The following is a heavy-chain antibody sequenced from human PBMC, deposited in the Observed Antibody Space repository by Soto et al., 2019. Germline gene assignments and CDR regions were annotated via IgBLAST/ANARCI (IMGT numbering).Heavy chain of an antibody. D-gene: IGHD6-6*01. CDR1: GYTFTNYG. Sequence: QVQLLQSGAEVRKTGASVKVSCKASGYTFTNYGITWVRQAPGQGLEWLGGIGAYNGDTHYTQRLQGRVTRTTDTSTSTAYMELRGLRSDDTAIYYWARVRQLVGYFYYYMDVWGKGTTVTVSS. J-gene: IGHJ6*03. V-gene: IGHV1-18*01. CDR2: IGAYNGDT. CDR3: ARVRQLVGYFYYYMDV.